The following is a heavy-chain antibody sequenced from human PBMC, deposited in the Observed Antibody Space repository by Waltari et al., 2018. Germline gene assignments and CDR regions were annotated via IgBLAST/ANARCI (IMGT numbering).Heavy chain of an antibody. Sequence: QVQLRESGPGLVNPSGTLSLICIVSGDSLTKNFWWRWVRQRPGKSLEWLGQIYRTGKTNYNPSLESRVIVSIDTSNQQLSLKLTSATAADTAIYYCARDRGKGLYLDSWGQGILVTVSP. D-gene: IGHD2-15*01. CDR1: GDSLTKNFW. V-gene: IGHV4-4*02. J-gene: IGHJ5*01. CDR2: IYRTGKT. CDR3: ARDRGKGLYLDS.